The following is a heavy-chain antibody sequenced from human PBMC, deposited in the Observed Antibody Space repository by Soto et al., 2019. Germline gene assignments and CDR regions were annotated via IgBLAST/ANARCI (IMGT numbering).Heavy chain of an antibody. Sequence: GGSLILSCAASGFTFSSYSMNWVRQAPGKGLEWVSSISSSSSYIYYADSVKGRFTISRDNAKNSLYLQMNSLRAEDTAVYYCARDRAIGYCSGGSCSSLGYWGQGTLVTVSS. D-gene: IGHD2-15*01. CDR3: ARDRAIGYCSGGSCSSLGY. CDR1: GFTFSSYS. V-gene: IGHV3-21*01. J-gene: IGHJ4*02. CDR2: ISSSSSYI.